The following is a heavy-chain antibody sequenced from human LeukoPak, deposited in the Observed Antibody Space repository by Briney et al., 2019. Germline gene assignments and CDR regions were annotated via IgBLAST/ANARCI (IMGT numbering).Heavy chain of an antibody. V-gene: IGHV3-7*01. D-gene: IGHD1-26*01. CDR2: IKGDESAR. Sequence: GGSLRLSCEASGFTFSTYWMAWVRQAPGKGLEWVANIKGDESARHQADSVKGRFTISRDNAKKSVYLQMSSLRGEDTAVYYCARDVGGSLDYWGRGTLVNVSS. CDR3: ARDVGGSLDY. CDR1: GFTFSTYW. J-gene: IGHJ4*02.